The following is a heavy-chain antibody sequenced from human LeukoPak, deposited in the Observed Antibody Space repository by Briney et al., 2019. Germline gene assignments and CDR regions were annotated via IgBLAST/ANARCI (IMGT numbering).Heavy chain of an antibody. J-gene: IGHJ3*02. CDR2: ISSSSSTI. V-gene: IGHV3-48*01. CDR3: ARGGDQLPLLMTVDAFDI. CDR1: GFTFSSYS. Sequence: PGGSLRLSCAASGFTFSSYSMNWVRQAPGKGLEWVSYISSSSSTIYYADSVKGRFTISRDNTKNSLYLQMNSLRAEDTAVYYCARGGDQLPLLMTVDAFDIWGQGTMVTVSS. D-gene: IGHD2-2*01.